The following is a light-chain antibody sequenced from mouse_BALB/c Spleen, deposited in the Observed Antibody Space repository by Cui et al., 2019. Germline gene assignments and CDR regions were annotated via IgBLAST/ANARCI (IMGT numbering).Light chain of an antibody. CDR3: HQWSSYPWT. CDR1: SSVSY. CDR2: STS. Sequence: QIVLTQSPAIMSASLAEEITLTCSARSSVSYMHWYQQKSGTSPKLMMYSTSNLASGVPSRFSGSGSGTFYSLTISSVEAEDAADYYCHQWSSYPWTFGGGTKLEIK. V-gene: IGKV4-80*01. J-gene: IGKJ1*01.